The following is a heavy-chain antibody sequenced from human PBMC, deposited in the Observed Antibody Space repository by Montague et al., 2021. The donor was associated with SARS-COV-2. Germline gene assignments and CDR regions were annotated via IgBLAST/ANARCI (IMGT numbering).Heavy chain of an antibody. CDR3: ARGSQVGSWPPTDPGMDV. CDR2: TYYRSKWHN. CDR1: GDSVSSNSAA. V-gene: IGHV6-1*01. Sequence: CAISGDSVSSNSAAWKWIRQSPSRGLEWLGRTYYRSKWHNDYAESVKSRITINPDTSKNQISLQLNSVTPEDTAVYYCARGSQVGSWPPTDPGMDVWGQGTKVTVSS. D-gene: IGHD6-13*01. J-gene: IGHJ6*02.